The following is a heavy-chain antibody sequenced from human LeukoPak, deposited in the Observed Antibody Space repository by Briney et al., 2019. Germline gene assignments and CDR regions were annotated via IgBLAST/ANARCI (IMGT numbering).Heavy chain of an antibody. V-gene: IGHV4-59*01. D-gene: IGHD3-10*01. Sequence: GSLRLSCAASGFTFSSYAVHWIRQPPGKGLEWIGYIYYSGSTNYNPSLKSRVTISVDTSKNQFSLKLSSVTAADTAVYYCARDSVVRGRQFDYWGQGTLVTVSS. J-gene: IGHJ4*02. CDR2: IYYSGST. CDR3: ARDSVVRGRQFDY. CDR1: GFTFSSYA.